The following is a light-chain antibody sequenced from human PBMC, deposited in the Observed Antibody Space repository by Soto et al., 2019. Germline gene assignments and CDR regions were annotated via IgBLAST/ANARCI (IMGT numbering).Light chain of an antibody. Sequence: DIQMTQSPSSLSASVGDRVTITCRASQSITTYLNWYRRKPGKAPKLLIYAASSLQSGVPSRFSGSGSETEFTLSISSLQPEDFATYFCQQIYSAPLTFGGGTKVDIK. J-gene: IGKJ4*01. CDR2: AAS. V-gene: IGKV1-39*01. CDR1: QSITTY. CDR3: QQIYSAPLT.